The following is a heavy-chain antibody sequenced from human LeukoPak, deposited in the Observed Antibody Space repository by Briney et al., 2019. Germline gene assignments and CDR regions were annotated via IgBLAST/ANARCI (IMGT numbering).Heavy chain of an antibody. J-gene: IGHJ6*03. Sequence: SETLSLTCTVSGGSISSYYWSWIRQPPGKGLEWIGYIYYSGSTNYNPSLKSRVTISVDTSKNQFSLKLSSVTAADTAVYYCAGMLRYFDWLTYYYYYYMDVWGKGTTVTISS. V-gene: IGHV4-59*01. CDR2: IYYSGST. CDR3: AGMLRYFDWLTYYYYYYMDV. CDR1: GGSISSYY. D-gene: IGHD3-9*01.